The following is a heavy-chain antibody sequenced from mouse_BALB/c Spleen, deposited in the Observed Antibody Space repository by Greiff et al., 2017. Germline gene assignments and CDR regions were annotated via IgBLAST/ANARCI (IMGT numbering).Heavy chain of an antibody. CDR2: INPSNGRT. J-gene: IGHJ2*01. Sequence: QVQLQQPGAELVKPGASVKLSCKASGYTFTSYWMHWVKQRPGQGLEWIGEINPSNGRTNYNEKFKSKATLTVDKSSSTAYMQLSSLTSEDSAVYYCARYEGEYDYDRNYFDYGGQGTTLTVSS. V-gene: IGHV1S81*02. CDR1: GYTFTSYW. D-gene: IGHD2-4*01. CDR3: ARYEGEYDYDRNYFDY.